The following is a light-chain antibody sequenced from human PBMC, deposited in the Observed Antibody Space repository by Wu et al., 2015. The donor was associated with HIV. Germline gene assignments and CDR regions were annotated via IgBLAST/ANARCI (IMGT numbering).Light chain of an antibody. V-gene: IGKV3-20*01. Sequence: EIVLRQSPGTLSLSPGERAIFSCRASHNINNRYLAWYQQKLGQAPRLLISNAIIRATGIPDRFSGFASGTDFSLIISTLEPEDFAVYYCQQYGSSPITFGQGTRLEI. CDR3: QQYGSSPIT. CDR2: NAI. J-gene: IGKJ5*01. CDR1: HNINNRY.